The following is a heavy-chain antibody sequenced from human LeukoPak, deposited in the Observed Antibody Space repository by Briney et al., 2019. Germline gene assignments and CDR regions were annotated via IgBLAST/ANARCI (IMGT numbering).Heavy chain of an antibody. CDR2: INAGNGNT. D-gene: IGHD2-15*01. Sequence: ASVKVSCKASGYTFTSYAMHWVRQAPGQRLEWMGWINAGNGNTKYSQRFQGRVTITRDTSASTAYMELSSLRSEDTAVYYCARQYCSGGSCRSYYFDYWGQGTLVTVSS. CDR1: GYTFTSYA. J-gene: IGHJ4*02. V-gene: IGHV1-3*01. CDR3: ARQYCSGGSCRSYYFDY.